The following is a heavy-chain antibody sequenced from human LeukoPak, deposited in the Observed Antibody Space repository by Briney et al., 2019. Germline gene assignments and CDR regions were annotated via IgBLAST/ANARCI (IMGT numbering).Heavy chain of an antibody. CDR1: GFTFSSYS. CDR3: ARGRYYYDSSGYYGEFDY. J-gene: IGHJ4*02. D-gene: IGHD3-22*01. Sequence: PGGSLRLSCAASGFTFSSYSMNWVRQAPGKGLEWVSSISSSSSYIYYADSVKGRFTISRDNAKNSLYLQMNSLRAEDTAVYYCARGRYYYDSSGYYGEFDYWGQGTLVTVSS. CDR2: ISSSSSYI. V-gene: IGHV3-21*01.